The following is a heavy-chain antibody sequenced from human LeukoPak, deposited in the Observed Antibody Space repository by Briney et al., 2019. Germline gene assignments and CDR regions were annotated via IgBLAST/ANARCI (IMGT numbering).Heavy chain of an antibody. CDR3: ARDGEASGSYSAFDI. CDR2: IYHSGST. V-gene: IGHV4-4*02. CDR1: GGSISSSNW. D-gene: IGHD1-26*01. J-gene: IGHJ3*02. Sequence: SETLSLTCAVSGGSISSSNWWSWVRQPPGKGLEWIGEIYHSGSTNYNPSLKSRVTISVDKSKNQFSLKLGSVTAADTAVYYCARDGEASGSYSAFDIWGQGTMVTVSS.